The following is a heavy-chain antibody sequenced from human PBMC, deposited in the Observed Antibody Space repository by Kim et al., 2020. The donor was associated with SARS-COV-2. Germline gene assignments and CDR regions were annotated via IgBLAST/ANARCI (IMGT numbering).Heavy chain of an antibody. J-gene: IGHJ6*02. Sequence: SVKVSCKASGGTFSSYALSWVRQAPGQGLEWMGGIIAMFGTVNYAQKFQGRITITADESTSTAYMELSSLRSEDTAVYYCARAGPGRISYYYYGVDVWGRGTTVTVSS. V-gene: IGHV1-69*13. CDR2: IIAMFGTV. CDR1: GGTFSSYA. D-gene: IGHD1-26*01. CDR3: ARAGPGRISYYYYGVDV.